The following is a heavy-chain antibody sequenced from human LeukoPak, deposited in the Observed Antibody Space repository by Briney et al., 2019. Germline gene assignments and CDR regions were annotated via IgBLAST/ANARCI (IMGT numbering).Heavy chain of an antibody. J-gene: IGHJ3*02. CDR3: ARGVRFFEWLLFAFDI. CDR2: MNPNSGNT. D-gene: IGHD3-3*01. CDR1: GYTFTSYD. Sequence: GSVKVSCKASGYTFTSYDINWVRQATGQGLEWMGWMNPNSGNTGYAQKFQGRVTMTRNTSISTAYMELSSLRSEDTAVYYCARGVRFFEWLLFAFDIWGQGTMVTVSS. V-gene: IGHV1-8*01.